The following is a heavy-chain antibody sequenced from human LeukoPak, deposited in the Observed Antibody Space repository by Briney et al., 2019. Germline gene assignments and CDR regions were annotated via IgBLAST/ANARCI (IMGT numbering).Heavy chain of an antibody. CDR2: IKSKTDGGKT. V-gene: IGHV3-15*01. J-gene: IGHJ4*02. CDR1: GFTFSNAW. D-gene: IGHD3-22*01. Sequence: PGGSLRLSCAASGFTFSNAWMSWVRQAPGKGLEWVGRIKSKTDGGKTDYAAPVKGRFTISRDDSKNTLYLQMNSLKTEDTAVYYCTTGVIQYYYDSSGYLYWGQGTLVTVSS. CDR3: TTGVIQYYYDSSGYLY.